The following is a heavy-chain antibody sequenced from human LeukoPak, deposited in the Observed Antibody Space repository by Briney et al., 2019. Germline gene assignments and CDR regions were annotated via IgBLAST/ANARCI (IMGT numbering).Heavy chain of an antibody. V-gene: IGHV4-59*01. Sequence: SETLSLTCTVSGGSISSYYWSWIRQPPGKGLEWIGYICYSGSTNYNPSLKSRVTISVDTSKNQFSLKLSSVTAADTAVYYCARGFSVISSSLTGYYYGMDVWGQGTTVTVSS. CDR2: ICYSGST. D-gene: IGHD6-6*01. CDR3: ARGFSVISSSLTGYYYGMDV. CDR1: GGSISSYY. J-gene: IGHJ6*02.